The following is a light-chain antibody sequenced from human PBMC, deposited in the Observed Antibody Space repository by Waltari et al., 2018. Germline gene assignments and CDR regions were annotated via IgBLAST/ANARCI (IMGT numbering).Light chain of an antibody. CDR1: QTISSY. CDR2: TAS. J-gene: IGKJ5*01. Sequence: DIQMTQSPSSLSASVGDRVTIPCRASQTISSYLNWYQQKPGKAPHLLIYTASSLQSGVPSRFSGSGSGTDFTLTISSLQPEDFATYYCQQNYSNIIAFGQGTRLDFK. CDR3: QQNYSNIIA. V-gene: IGKV1-39*01.